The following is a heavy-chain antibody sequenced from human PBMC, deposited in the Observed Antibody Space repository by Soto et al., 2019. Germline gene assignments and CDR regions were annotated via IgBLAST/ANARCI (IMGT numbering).Heavy chain of an antibody. CDR1: GFTFSSYG. CDR2: IWHDGSKK. J-gene: IGHJ4*02. V-gene: IGHV3-33*03. Sequence: PGGSLRLSCAASGFTFSSYGIHWVRQAPGKGLEWVAFIWHDGSKKFYVDSVKGRFTISRDNSKNTLYLQMNSLRADDTAVYYCAAQAFDYWGQGTLVTVSS. CDR3: AAQAFDY.